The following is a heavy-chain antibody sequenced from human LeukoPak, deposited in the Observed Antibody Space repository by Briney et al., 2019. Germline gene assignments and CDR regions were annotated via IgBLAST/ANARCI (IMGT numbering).Heavy chain of an antibody. CDR3: AREYYDILTGYFPDY. J-gene: IGHJ4*02. CDR2: IKQDGSEK. V-gene: IGHV3-7*01. D-gene: IGHD3-9*01. Sequence: GGSLRLSCAPSGFTFSSYWMSWVRQAPGKGLEWVANIKQDGSEKYYVDSVKGRFTISRDNAKNSLYLQMNSLRAEDMAVYYCAREYYDILTGYFPDYWGQGTLVTVSS. CDR1: GFTFSSYW.